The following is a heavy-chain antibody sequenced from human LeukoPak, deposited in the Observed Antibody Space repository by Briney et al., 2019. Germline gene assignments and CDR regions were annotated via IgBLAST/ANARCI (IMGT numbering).Heavy chain of an antibody. CDR2: IYYSGST. D-gene: IGHD6-6*01. J-gene: IGHJ5*02. V-gene: IGHV4-39*07. Sequence: SETLSLTCTVSGGSISSSSYYWGWIRQPPGKGLGWIGSIYYSGSTYYNPSLKSRVTISVDTSKNQFSLKLSSVTAADTAVYYCARDFPSIAARRINWFDPWGQGTLVTVSS. CDR3: ARDFPSIAARRINWFDP. CDR1: GGSISSSSYY.